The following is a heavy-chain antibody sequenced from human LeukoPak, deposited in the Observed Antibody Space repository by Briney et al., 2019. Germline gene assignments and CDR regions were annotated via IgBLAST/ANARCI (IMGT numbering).Heavy chain of an antibody. D-gene: IGHD6-19*01. V-gene: IGHV3-23*01. Sequence: GRSLRLSCAAAGFSFSSYAMSWVRQAPGKGLEWVSAISGSGGRAYSADSVKGRFTSSRDNSKNTLYLQMNSLRAEDTAVYHCAKDSSDWPVCTPGFDHWGQGTLITVSS. CDR2: ISGSGGRA. CDR1: GFSFSSYA. CDR3: AKDSSDWPVCTPGFDH. J-gene: IGHJ4*02.